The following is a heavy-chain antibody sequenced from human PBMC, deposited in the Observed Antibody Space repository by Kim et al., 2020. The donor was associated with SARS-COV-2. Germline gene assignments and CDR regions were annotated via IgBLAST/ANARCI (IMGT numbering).Heavy chain of an antibody. D-gene: IGHD3-16*02. J-gene: IGHJ5*02. CDR1: GFTFSNFA. CDR3: ASPRAGQNRHFRS. Sequence: GGSLRLSCAASGFTFSNFAMSWVRQAPGKGLEWVSTISGGYSTFYADSVKGRFTVSRDNSKNTLYLQMDSLGADDTALYYCASPRAGQNRHFRSWGQGTL. CDR2: ISGGYST. V-gene: IGHV3-23*01.